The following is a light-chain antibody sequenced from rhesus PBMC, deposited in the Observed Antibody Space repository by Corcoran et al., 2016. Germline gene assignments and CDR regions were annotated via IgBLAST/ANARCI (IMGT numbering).Light chain of an antibody. Sequence: DIVMTQTPLSLPVTPGEPASISCRSSQSLLHSGGKTYLDWYLQQPGQSPQLLIYEFSNRASGVPGRCSGSGSGTDFTLKISRVEAEDVGVYYCMQGIQLPFTFGPGTKLDIK. CDR1: QSLLHSGGKTY. CDR3: MQGIQLPFT. CDR2: EFS. V-gene: IGKV2-90*01. J-gene: IGKJ3*01.